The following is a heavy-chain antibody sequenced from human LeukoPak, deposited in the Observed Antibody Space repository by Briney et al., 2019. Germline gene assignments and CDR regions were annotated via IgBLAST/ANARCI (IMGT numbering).Heavy chain of an antibody. CDR2: IKLDGSEE. CDR3: ARDPLYYDILTGNYYYYMDV. Sequence: GGSLRLSCAASGFSLSNYWMSWVRQAPGKGLEWVAKIKLDGSEEYYVDSVKGRFTISRDNAKNSVYLQMNSLRAEDTAVYYCARDPLYYDILTGNYYYYMDVWGKGTTVTVSS. D-gene: IGHD3-9*01. CDR1: GFSLSNYW. J-gene: IGHJ6*03. V-gene: IGHV3-7*01.